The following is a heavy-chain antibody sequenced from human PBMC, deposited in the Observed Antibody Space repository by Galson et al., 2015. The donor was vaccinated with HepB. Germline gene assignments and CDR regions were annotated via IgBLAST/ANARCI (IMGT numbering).Heavy chain of an antibody. CDR1: GGSFSGYY. V-gene: IGHV4-34*01. CDR3: ARDGGIDY. CDR2: INHSGST. Sequence: LSLTCAVYGGSFSGYYWSWIRQPPGKGLEWIGEINHSGSTNYNPSLKSRVTISVDTSKNQFSLKLSSVTAADTAVYYCARDGGIDYWGQGTLVTVSS. J-gene: IGHJ4*02. D-gene: IGHD3-16*01.